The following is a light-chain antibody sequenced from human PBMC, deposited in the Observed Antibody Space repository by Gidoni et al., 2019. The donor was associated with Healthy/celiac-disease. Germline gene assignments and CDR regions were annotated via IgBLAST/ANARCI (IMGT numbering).Light chain of an antibody. Sequence: QSVLTQPPSVSGAPGQRGTISCTGSSSNIGAGYDVHWYQQLPGTAPKLLIYGNSNRPSGVPDRFSGSKSDTSASLAITGLQAEDEADYYCQSYDSSLSGSVFGGGTKLTVL. CDR1: SSNIGAGYD. CDR3: QSYDSSLSGSV. V-gene: IGLV1-40*01. J-gene: IGLJ2*01. CDR2: GNS.